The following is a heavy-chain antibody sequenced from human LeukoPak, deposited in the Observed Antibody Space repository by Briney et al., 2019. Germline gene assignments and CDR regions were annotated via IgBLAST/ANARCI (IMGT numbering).Heavy chain of an antibody. CDR3: ARLGVGATDDY. Sequence: GGSLRLSCAASGFTVSSNYTSWVRQAPGKGLEWVSVIYSGGSTYYADSVKGRFTISRDNSKNTLYLQMNSLRAEDTAVYYCARLGVGATDDYWGQGTLVTVSS. CDR2: IYSGGST. CDR1: GFTVSSNY. D-gene: IGHD1-26*01. V-gene: IGHV3-53*01. J-gene: IGHJ4*02.